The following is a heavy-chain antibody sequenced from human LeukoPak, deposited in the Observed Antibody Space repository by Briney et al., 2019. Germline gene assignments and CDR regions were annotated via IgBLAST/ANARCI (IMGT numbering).Heavy chain of an antibody. V-gene: IGHV4-30-2*03. CDR2: IYYSGST. J-gene: IGHJ3*02. CDR3: ARERSYYYDSSGPLGGSAAFDI. D-gene: IGHD3-22*01. CDR1: GGSISSGGYY. Sequence: SQTLSLTCTVSGGSISSGGYYWSWIRQPPGKGLEWIGSIYYSGSTYYNPSLKSRVTISVDTSKNQFSLKLSSVTAADTAVYYCARERSYYYDSSGPLGGSAAFDIWGQGTMVTVSS.